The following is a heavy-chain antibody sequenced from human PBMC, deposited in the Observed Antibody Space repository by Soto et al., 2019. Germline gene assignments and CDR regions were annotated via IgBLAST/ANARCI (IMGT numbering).Heavy chain of an antibody. D-gene: IGHD3-16*01. J-gene: IGHJ4*02. CDR2: ISSSGSTI. V-gene: IGHV3-48*03. Sequence: GGSLRLSCAASGFTFSSYEMNWVRQAPGKGLEWVSYISSSGSTIYYADSVKGRFTISRDNAKNSLYLQMNSLRAEDTAVYYCAREGGTDFSHGVGALDYWGQGTLVTVSS. CDR1: GFTFSSYE. CDR3: AREGGTDFSHGVGALDY.